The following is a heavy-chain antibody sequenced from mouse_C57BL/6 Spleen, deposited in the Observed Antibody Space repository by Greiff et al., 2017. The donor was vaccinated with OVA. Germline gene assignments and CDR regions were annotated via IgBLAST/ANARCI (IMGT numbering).Heavy chain of an antibody. CDR3: ARSGDYYGYFDY. J-gene: IGHJ2*01. Sequence: VQLLQSGPELVKPGASVKISCKASGYAFSSSWMNWVKQRPGKGLEWIGRIYPGDGDTNYNGKFKGKATLTADKSSSTAYMQLSSLTSEDSAVYFCARSGDYYGYFDYWGQGTTLTVSS. CDR1: GYAFSSSW. D-gene: IGHD1-1*01. CDR2: IYPGDGDT. V-gene: IGHV1-82*01.